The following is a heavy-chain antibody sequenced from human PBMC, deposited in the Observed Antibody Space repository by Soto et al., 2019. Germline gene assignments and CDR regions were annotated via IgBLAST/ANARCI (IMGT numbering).Heavy chain of an antibody. CDR2: IYYSGST. CDR1: GASVSSGSYY. Sequence: SENLSLTCTVSGASVSSGSYYWSWIRQPPGKGLEWIGYIYYSGSTNYNPSLKSRVTISVDTSKNQFSLKLSSVTAADTAVYYCARWGHTYCGGDCYSDWFDPWGQGTLVTVSS. V-gene: IGHV4-61*01. CDR3: ARWGHTYCGGDCYSDWFDP. J-gene: IGHJ5*02. D-gene: IGHD2-21*02.